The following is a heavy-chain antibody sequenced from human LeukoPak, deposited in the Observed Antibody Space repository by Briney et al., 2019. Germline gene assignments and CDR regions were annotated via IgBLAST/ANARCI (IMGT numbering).Heavy chain of an antibody. CDR1: GYSFTSYW. CDR3: ARDRTLRSGSYFDY. J-gene: IGHJ4*02. CDR2: IYPGDSDT. Sequence: GESLKISCKGSGYSFTSYWIGWVRQMPGKGLEWMGIIYPGDSDTRYSPSFQGQVTISADKSISTAYLQWSSLRAEDTAVYYCARDRTLRSGSYFDYWGQGTLVTVSS. V-gene: IGHV5-51*01. D-gene: IGHD3-10*01.